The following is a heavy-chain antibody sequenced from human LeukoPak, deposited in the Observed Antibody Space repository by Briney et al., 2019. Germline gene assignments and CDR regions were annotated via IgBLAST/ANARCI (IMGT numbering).Heavy chain of an antibody. CDR1: GGSINSYY. CDR3: ARHHYDSSGYPY. D-gene: IGHD3-22*01. V-gene: IGHV4-59*08. CDR2: IYYSGST. Sequence: SETLSLTCTVSGGSINSYYWSWIRQPPGKELEWIGYIYYSGSTNYNPSLKSRVTISVDTSKNQFSLKLSSVTAADTAVYYCARHHYDSSGYPYWGQGTLVTVSS. J-gene: IGHJ4*02.